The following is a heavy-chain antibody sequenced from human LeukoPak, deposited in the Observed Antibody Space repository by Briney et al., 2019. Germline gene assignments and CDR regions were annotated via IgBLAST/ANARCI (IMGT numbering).Heavy chain of an antibody. CDR1: GFTFSSYS. V-gene: IGHV3-48*01. Sequence: PGGSLRLSCAASGFTFSSYSMNWVRQAPGKGLEWVSYISSSSSTIYYADPVKGRFTISRDNAKNSLYLQMNSLRAEDTAVYYCARGDNWNVSYYYYYMDVWGKGTTVTVSS. J-gene: IGHJ6*03. D-gene: IGHD1-1*01. CDR3: ARGDNWNVSYYYYYMDV. CDR2: ISSSSSTI.